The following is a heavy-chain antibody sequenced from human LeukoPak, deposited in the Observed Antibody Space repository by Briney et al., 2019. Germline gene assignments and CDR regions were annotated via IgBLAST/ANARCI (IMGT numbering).Heavy chain of an antibody. CDR2: IYTSGST. Sequence: SETLSLTCTVSGGSISSYYWSWIRQPAGKGLEWIGRIYTSGSTNYNPSLKSRVTISIDTSKNQFSLKVSSVTAADTAVYYCARDGSAMITHTFDYWGQGTLVTVSS. J-gene: IGHJ4*02. V-gene: IGHV4-4*07. CDR1: GGSISSYY. CDR3: ARDGSAMITHTFDY. D-gene: IGHD5-18*01.